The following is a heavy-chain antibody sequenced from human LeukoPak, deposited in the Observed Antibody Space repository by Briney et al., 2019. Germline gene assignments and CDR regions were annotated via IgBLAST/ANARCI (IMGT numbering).Heavy chain of an antibody. J-gene: IGHJ5*02. V-gene: IGHV4-30-4*07. CDR3: ASQPDFWSGNNWFDP. D-gene: IGHD3-3*01. CDR2: IYYSGST. CDR1: GGSISSGGYS. Sequence: SETLSLTCAVSGGSISSGGYSWSWIRQPPGKGLEWIGYIYYSGSTYYNPSLKSRVTISVDTSKNQFSLKLSSVTAADTAVYYCASQPDFWSGNNWFDPWGQGTLVTVSS.